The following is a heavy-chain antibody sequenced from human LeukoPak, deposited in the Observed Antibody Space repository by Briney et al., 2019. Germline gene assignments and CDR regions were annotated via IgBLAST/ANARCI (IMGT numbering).Heavy chain of an antibody. Sequence: PSETLSLTCAVYGGSFSGYYWSWIRQPPGKGLEWIGEIHRSGSTNYNPSLKSRVTISVDKSKNQFSLKLSSVTAADTAVYYSARRDYYDSSGYFSFWGQGTLVSVSS. CDR2: IHRSGST. V-gene: IGHV4-34*01. CDR1: GGSFSGYY. D-gene: IGHD3-22*01. J-gene: IGHJ4*02. CDR3: ARRDYYDSSGYFSF.